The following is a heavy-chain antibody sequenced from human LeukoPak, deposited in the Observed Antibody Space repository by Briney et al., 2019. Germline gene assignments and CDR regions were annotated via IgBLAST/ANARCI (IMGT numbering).Heavy chain of an antibody. Sequence: TGGSLRLSCAASGFTFSSYAMSWVRQAPGKGLEWVSAISGSGGSTYYADSVKGRFTISRDNSKNTLYLQMNSLRAEDTAVYYCAKDQDIVVVPAAMPVLGYDFWGQGTLVTVSS. CDR2: ISGSGGST. V-gene: IGHV3-23*01. D-gene: IGHD2-2*01. CDR3: AKDQDIVVVPAAMPVLGYDF. CDR1: GFTFSSYA. J-gene: IGHJ4*02.